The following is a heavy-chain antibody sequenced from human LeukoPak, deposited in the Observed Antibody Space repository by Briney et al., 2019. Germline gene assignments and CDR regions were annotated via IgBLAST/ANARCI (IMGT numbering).Heavy chain of an antibody. CDR2: IYTSGST. Sequence: SSETLSLTCTVSGGSISSGSYYWSWIRQPAGKGLEWIGRIYTSGSTKYNPSLKSRVTISVDTSKNQFSLKLSSVTAADTAVYYCAGNYYGSGSYYSEDRYWGQGTLVTVSS. CDR1: GGSISSGSYY. V-gene: IGHV4-61*02. CDR3: AGNYYGSGSYYSEDRY. J-gene: IGHJ4*02. D-gene: IGHD3-10*01.